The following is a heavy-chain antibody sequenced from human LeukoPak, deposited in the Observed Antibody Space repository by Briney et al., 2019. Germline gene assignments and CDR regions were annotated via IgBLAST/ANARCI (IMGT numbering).Heavy chain of an antibody. Sequence: GASVKVSCTASGYTLTVYYMHWVRQAPGQGLEWMGWINPNSGGTNYAQKFQGRVTMTRDTSISTAYMELSRLGSDDTAVYYCARDGASGYLADYWGQGTLVTVSS. CDR2: INPNSGGT. CDR1: GYTLTVYY. V-gene: IGHV1-2*02. J-gene: IGHJ4*02. D-gene: IGHD3-3*01. CDR3: ARDGASGYLADY.